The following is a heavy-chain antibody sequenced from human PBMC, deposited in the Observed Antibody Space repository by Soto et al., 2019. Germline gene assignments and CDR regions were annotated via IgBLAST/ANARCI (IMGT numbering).Heavy chain of an antibody. J-gene: IGHJ4*02. CDR1: GGSMRNYF. Sequence: PSETLSLTCTVSGGSMRNYFWTWIRQPPGKGLEWIGYIHYSGATSFFPSYNPSLRGRVTISEDTSKNQFSLKLLSVTTADTAVYFCAAGEASRRNLAPYYFDFWGQGTLVTVYS. V-gene: IGHV4-59*01. CDR3: AAGEASRRNLAPYYFDF. D-gene: IGHD6-13*01. CDR2: IHYSGATSFFP.